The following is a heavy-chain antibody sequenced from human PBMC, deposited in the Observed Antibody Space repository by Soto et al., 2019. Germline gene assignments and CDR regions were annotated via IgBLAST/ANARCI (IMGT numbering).Heavy chain of an antibody. D-gene: IGHD3-22*01. J-gene: IGHJ4*02. CDR3: ARGYYDSSGYSWAYYFDY. CDR1: GGSFSGYY. CDR2: INHSGST. Sequence: PSETLSLTCAVYGGSFSGYYWSWIRQPPGKGLEWIGEINHSGSTNYNPSLKSRVTISVDTSKNQFSLKLSSVTAADTAVYYCARGYYDSSGYSWAYYFDYWGQGTLVTVSS. V-gene: IGHV4-34*01.